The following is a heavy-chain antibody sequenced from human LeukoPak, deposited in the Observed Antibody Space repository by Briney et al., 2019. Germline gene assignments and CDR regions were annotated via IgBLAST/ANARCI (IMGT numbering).Heavy chain of an antibody. Sequence: SETLSLTCTVSRGSVSTYYWTWIRQPPGKGLEWIGYVYSSGSTKYNPSLKSRVTISVDRSKNQFSLKLSSVTAADTAVYYCARQQRDALFGVVMGFGFDYWGQGILVTVSS. CDR2: VYSSGST. J-gene: IGHJ4*02. CDR3: ARQQRDALFGVVMGFGFDY. CDR1: RGSVSTYY. D-gene: IGHD3-3*01. V-gene: IGHV4-59*02.